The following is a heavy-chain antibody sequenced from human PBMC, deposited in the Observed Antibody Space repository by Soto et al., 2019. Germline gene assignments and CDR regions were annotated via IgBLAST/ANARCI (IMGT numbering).Heavy chain of an antibody. Sequence: QVQLVQSGAEVKKPGSSVKVSCKASGGTFSSYAISWVRQAPGQGLEWMGGIIPIFGTANYAQKFQGRVTITADESTSTAYMELSRLRSEDTAVYYCARNAFRGHSSSSLTIDYWGQGTLVTVSS. D-gene: IGHD6-6*01. CDR2: IIPIFGTA. J-gene: IGHJ4*02. V-gene: IGHV1-69*01. CDR1: GGTFSSYA. CDR3: ARNAFRGHSSSSLTIDY.